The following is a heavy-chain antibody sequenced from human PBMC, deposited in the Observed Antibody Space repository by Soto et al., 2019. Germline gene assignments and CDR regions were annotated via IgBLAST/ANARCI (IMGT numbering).Heavy chain of an antibody. CDR1: GASISSGNFY. CDR2: IYFSGRT. V-gene: IGHV4-30-4*01. Sequence: VQLQESGPGLVRPSETLSLTCTVSGASISSGNFYWSWLRQPPGKGLEWIGYIYFSGRTSYSPSLKSRLTILITSNHQFSLKLSSVTAADTAVYYCAHDSHGGNTYFDLWGQGAVVTVSS. J-gene: IGHJ4*02. CDR3: AHDSHGGNTYFDL. D-gene: IGHD1-26*01.